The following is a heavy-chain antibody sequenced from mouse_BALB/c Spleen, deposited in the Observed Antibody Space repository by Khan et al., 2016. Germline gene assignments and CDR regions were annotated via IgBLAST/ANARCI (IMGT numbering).Heavy chain of an antibody. CDR2: ISYSGST. CDR1: GDSITSGY. J-gene: IGHJ2*01. Sequence: EVQLQESGPSLVKPSQTLSLTCSVTGDSITSGYWNWIRKFPGNKLEYMGYISYSGSTYYNPSLTSRISITRDTPKSQYYLQLNSVTTDDTATYYWAGYYGHFFDYWGQGTTLTVSS. D-gene: IGHD1-1*02. V-gene: IGHV3-8*02. CDR3: AGYYGHFFDY.